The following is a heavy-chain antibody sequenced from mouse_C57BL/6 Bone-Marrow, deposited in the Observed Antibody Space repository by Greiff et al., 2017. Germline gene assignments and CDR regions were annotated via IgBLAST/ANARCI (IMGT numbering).Heavy chain of an antibody. D-gene: IGHD2-2*01. CDR2: INPSNGGT. CDR3: AREFEYGYDDWFAY. V-gene: IGHV1-53*01. Sequence: QVQLQQPGTELVKPGASVKLSCTASGYTFTSDWMHWVKQRPGQGLEWIGNINPSNGGTNYTEKFKSKATLTVDTSSSTAYMQLSSLTSEDSAVYYCAREFEYGYDDWFAYWGQVTLVTVSA. J-gene: IGHJ3*01. CDR1: GYTFTSDW.